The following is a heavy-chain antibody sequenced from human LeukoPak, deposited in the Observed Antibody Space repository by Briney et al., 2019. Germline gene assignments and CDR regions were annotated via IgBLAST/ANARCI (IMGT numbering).Heavy chain of an antibody. CDR1: GGSITSNNW. CDR3: ARRFPRSRSGTNRFFDF. Sequence: SETLSLTCAVSGGSITSNNWWSWVRQPPEKGLEWIGEIFQSGSTYYNPSLKSRVTISVDTSKNQFSLKLSSVTAADTAVYYCARRFPRSRSGTNRFFDFWGQGTLVTVSS. V-gene: IGHV4-4*02. D-gene: IGHD6-19*01. J-gene: IGHJ4*02. CDR2: IFQSGST.